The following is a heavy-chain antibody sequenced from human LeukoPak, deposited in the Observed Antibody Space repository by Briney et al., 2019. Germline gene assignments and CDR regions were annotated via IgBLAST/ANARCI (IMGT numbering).Heavy chain of an antibody. CDR3: ATGTPSYSGNRRVDAFDI. D-gene: IGHD1-26*01. CDR1: GYTLTELS. CDR2: FDPEDGET. V-gene: IGHV1-24*01. J-gene: IGHJ3*02. Sequence: ASVKVSCKVSGYTLTELSMHWVRQAPGKGLEWMGGFDPEDGETICAQKFQGRVTMTEDTSTDTAYIELSSLRSEDTAVYYCATGTPSYSGNRRVDAFDIWGQGTMVTVSS.